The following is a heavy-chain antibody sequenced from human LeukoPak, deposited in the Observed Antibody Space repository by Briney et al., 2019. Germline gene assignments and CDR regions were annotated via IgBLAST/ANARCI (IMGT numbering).Heavy chain of an antibody. CDR1: GGSINSGTFY. D-gene: IGHD1-26*01. J-gene: IGHJ4*02. Sequence: SETLSLACTVSGGSINSGTFYWGWIRQPPGQGLEWLGSMYYDGSSYYNPSLKSRVTTSVDTSKNQFSLKLTSVTAADTAVYFCARRSDSGSDDGEDYFDYWGQGTLVTVSS. V-gene: IGHV4-39*01. CDR3: ARRSDSGSDDGEDYFDY. CDR2: MYYDGSS.